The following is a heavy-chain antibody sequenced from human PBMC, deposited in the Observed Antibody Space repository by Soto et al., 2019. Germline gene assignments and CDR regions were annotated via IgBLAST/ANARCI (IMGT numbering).Heavy chain of an antibody. CDR3: ARAAPYGSGSYYNWFDP. D-gene: IGHD3-10*01. CDR1: GGSFSGYY. CDR2: INHSGST. V-gene: IGHV4-34*01. Sequence: SETLSLTCAVYGGSFSGYYWSWIRQPPGKGLEWIGEINHSGSTNYNPSLKSRVTISVDTSKNQFSLKLSSVTAADTAVYYCARAAPYGSGSYYNWFDPWGQGTPVTVSS. J-gene: IGHJ5*02.